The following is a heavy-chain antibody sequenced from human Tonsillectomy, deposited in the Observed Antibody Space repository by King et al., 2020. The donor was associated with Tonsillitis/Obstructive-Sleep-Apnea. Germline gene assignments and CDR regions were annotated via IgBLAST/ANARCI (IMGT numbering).Heavy chain of an antibody. CDR1: GFTFSNHG. Sequence: QVQLVESGGGVVQSGRSLRLSCAASGFTFSNHGMHWVRQAPGKGLEWVAFIWFDGSNKHYADSVKGRFTISRDSSKNTLYLQMNSLRAEDTAEYICARDGQQLTPYALDVWGQGTTVTVSS. CDR2: IWFDGSNK. J-gene: IGHJ6*02. CDR3: ARDGQQLTPYALDV. D-gene: IGHD6-13*01. V-gene: IGHV3-33*01.